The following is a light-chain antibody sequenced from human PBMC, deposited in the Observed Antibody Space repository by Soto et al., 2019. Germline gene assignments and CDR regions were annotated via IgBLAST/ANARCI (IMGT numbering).Light chain of an antibody. CDR1: QTFSNSF. V-gene: IGKV3-20*01. Sequence: EIVLTQSPGTLSLSQGERATLSYRASQTFSNSFLSWFQQIPGQAPRLLIYGASMRATGIPDRFSGSGSGTDFTLTISRLEPEDFAVYYCQQCGSSSTFGQGTRLEI. CDR3: QQCGSSST. CDR2: GAS. J-gene: IGKJ5*01.